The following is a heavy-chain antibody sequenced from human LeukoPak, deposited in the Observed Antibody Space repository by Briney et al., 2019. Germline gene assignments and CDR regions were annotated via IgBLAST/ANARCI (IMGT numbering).Heavy chain of an antibody. CDR2: ISYDGSNK. CDR3: ATPMIVVDRHDFDI. V-gene: IGHV3-30*03. J-gene: IGHJ3*02. CDR1: GFTFSSYG. D-gene: IGHD3-22*01. Sequence: GGSLRLSCAASGFTFSSYGMHWVRQAPGKGLEWVAVISYDGSNKYYADSVKGRFTISRDNSKNTLYLQMNSPRAEDTAVYYCATPMIVVDRHDFDIWGQGTMVTVSS.